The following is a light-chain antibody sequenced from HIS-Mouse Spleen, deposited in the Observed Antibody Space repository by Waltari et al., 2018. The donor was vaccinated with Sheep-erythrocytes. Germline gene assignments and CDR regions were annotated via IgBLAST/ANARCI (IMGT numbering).Light chain of an antibody. V-gene: IGKV1-12*01. CDR2: AAS. CDR1: QGISSW. CDR3: EQAKHFHPT. Sequence: DIQMTQSPSSVSASVGDRVTITCRASQGISSWLGWYQQKPGKAPKLLIYAASSLQSGVPSRFIGIGSGTSFTHTSSSLEPEDFATDYCEQAKHFHPTLGQGAKVEIK. J-gene: IGKJ1*01.